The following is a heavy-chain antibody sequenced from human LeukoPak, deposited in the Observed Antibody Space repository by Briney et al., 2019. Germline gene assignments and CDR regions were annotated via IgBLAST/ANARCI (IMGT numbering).Heavy chain of an antibody. CDR3: ARVTYYYDSSDDWFDP. V-gene: IGHV4-61*02. D-gene: IGHD3-22*01. CDR1: GGSISSGSYY. CDR2: IYTSGST. J-gene: IGHJ5*02. Sequence: SETLSLTCTVSGGSISSGSYYWSWIRQPAGQGLEWIGRIYTSGSTNYNPSLKSRVTISVDTSKNQFSLKLSSVTAADTAVYYCARVTYYYDSSDDWFDPWGQGTLVTVSS.